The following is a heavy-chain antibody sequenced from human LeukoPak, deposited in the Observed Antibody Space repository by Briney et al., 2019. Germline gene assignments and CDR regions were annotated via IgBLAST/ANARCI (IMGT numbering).Heavy chain of an antibody. CDR3: AKDGLWLGESQYYFDY. J-gene: IGHJ4*02. Sequence: GGPLRLSCAASGFTFNSYAMSWVRQAAGKGLEWVSTISGNGGSTYYADTVEGRFTSSRDNSKTTLYLHLHSLRADATAVYYCAKDGLWLGESQYYFDYWGQETLVTVSS. V-gene: IGHV3-23*01. D-gene: IGHD3-10*01. CDR1: GFTFNSYA. CDR2: ISGNGGST.